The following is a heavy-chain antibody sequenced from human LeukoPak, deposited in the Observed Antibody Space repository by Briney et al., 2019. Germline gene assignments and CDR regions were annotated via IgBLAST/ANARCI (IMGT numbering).Heavy chain of an antibody. D-gene: IGHD3-22*01. Sequence: GGSLRLSCAASGFTFNSYDMHWVRQAPGKGLEWVAVISYDGSNKYYADSVKGRFTISRDNSKNTLYLQMNSLRAEDTAVYYCAKGSYDSSGLGLDYWGQGTLDTVSS. J-gene: IGHJ4*02. V-gene: IGHV3-30*18. CDR2: ISYDGSNK. CDR1: GFTFNSYD. CDR3: AKGSYDSSGLGLDY.